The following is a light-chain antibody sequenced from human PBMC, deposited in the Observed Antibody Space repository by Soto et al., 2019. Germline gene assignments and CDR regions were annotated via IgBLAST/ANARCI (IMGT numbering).Light chain of an antibody. J-gene: IGLJ1*01. V-gene: IGLV1-44*01. CDR3: AAWDDSLNGYV. Sequence: TEPRWASGSTSEGVAFSKKKSSSNIGSNTVKWYQQLPGTAPKLLIYSNNQRPSGVPDRFSDSKSGTSASLAISGLQSEDEADYYCAAWDDSLNGYVFGTGTKVTVL. CDR2: SNN. CDR1: SSNIGSNT.